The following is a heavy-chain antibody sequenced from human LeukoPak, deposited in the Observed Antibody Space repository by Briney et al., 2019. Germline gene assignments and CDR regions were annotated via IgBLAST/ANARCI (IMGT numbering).Heavy chain of an antibody. CDR2: IFYSGST. D-gene: IGHD3-10*01. V-gene: IGHV4-39*07. J-gene: IGHJ4*02. CDR1: GGSISTSNYY. Sequence: SETLSLTCTVSGGSISTSNYYWGWIRQPPGKGLEWIGNIFYSGSTYYSPSLKSRVTISLDTSRNQFSLKLSSVTAADTAVYYCARAPRGVITDWGQGTLVTVSS. CDR3: ARAPRGVITD.